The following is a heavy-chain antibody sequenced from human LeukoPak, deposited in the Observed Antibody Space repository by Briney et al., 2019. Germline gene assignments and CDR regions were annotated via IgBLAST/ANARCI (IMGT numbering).Heavy chain of an antibody. J-gene: IGHJ4*02. D-gene: IGHD3-16*01. V-gene: IGHV3-21*01. CDR2: INNVGSHI. CDR3: ARGRWGSGYYFDY. CDR1: GFTFSSSA. Sequence: GGSLRLSCAASGFTFSSSAMNWVRQAPGKGLEWVSSINNVGSHIYYADSVKGRFTISRDNAKNSLYLQMNSLRAEDTAVYYCARGRWGSGYYFDYWGQGTLVTVSS.